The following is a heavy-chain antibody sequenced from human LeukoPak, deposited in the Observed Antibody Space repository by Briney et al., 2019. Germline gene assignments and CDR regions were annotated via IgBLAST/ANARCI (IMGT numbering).Heavy chain of an antibody. V-gene: IGHV3-48*01. CDR1: GFTFSIYS. Sequence: PGGSLRLSCAASGFTFSIYSMNWVRQAPGKGLEWVSFISGSSSSTFYADSVKGRFTVSRDNAKNTLYLQMNSLRVEDTAVYYCARDIRAGAGNYGWFDPWGQGTLVTVSP. J-gene: IGHJ5*02. D-gene: IGHD6-13*01. CDR3: ARDIRAGAGNYGWFDP. CDR2: ISGSSSST.